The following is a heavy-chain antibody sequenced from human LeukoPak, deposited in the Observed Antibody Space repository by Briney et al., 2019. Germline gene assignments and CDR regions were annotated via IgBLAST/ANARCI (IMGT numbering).Heavy chain of an antibody. V-gene: IGHV1-69*04. Sequence: SVKVSCKASGGTFSSYAISWVRQAPGQGLQWMGRIIPIFGIANYAQKFQGRVTITADKSTSTAYMELSSLRSEDTAVYYCARGARVSGSPLVNYFDYWGQGTLVTVSS. D-gene: IGHD1-26*01. CDR3: ARGARVSGSPLVNYFDY. CDR2: IIPIFGIA. CDR1: GGTFSSYA. J-gene: IGHJ4*02.